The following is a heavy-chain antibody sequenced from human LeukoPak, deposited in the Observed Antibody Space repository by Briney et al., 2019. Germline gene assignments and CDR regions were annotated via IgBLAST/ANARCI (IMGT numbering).Heavy chain of an antibody. CDR1: GGSVSSGSYY. D-gene: IGHD5-18*01. J-gene: IGHJ3*02. CDR2: IYYSGST. CDR3: ARETIRGYSYGDDAFDI. Sequence: PSETLSLTCTVSGGSVSSGSYYWSWLRQPPGKGLEWIGYIYYSGSTNYNPSLKSRVTISVDTSKNQFSLKLSSVTAADTAVYYCARETIRGYSYGDDAFDIWGQGTMVTVSS. V-gene: IGHV4-61*01.